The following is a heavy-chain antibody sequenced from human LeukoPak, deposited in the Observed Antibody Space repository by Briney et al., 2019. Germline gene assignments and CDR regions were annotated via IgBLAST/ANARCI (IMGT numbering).Heavy chain of an antibody. D-gene: IGHD3-10*01. CDR2: ISSSSSYI. Sequence: GGSLRLSCAASGFTFSSYSMNWVRQAPGKGLEWVSSISSSSSYIYYADSVKGRFTISRDNAKNSLYLQMNSLRAEDTAVYYCAKYFSGSGSYPDYWGQGTLVTVSS. CDR3: AKYFSGSGSYPDY. CDR1: GFTFSSYS. V-gene: IGHV3-21*04. J-gene: IGHJ4*02.